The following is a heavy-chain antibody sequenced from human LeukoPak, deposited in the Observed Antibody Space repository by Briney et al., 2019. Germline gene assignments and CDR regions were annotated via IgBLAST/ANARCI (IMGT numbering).Heavy chain of an antibody. D-gene: IGHD3-10*01. Sequence: SETLSLTCAVYGGSFSGYYWSWIRQPPGKGLEWIGEINHSGSTNYNPSLKSRVTISADTSKNQFSLKLSSVTAADTAVYYCATPSGPYGLGFDYWGQGTLVTVSS. CDR3: ATPSGPYGLGFDY. V-gene: IGHV4-34*01. CDR2: INHSGST. J-gene: IGHJ4*02. CDR1: GGSFSGYY.